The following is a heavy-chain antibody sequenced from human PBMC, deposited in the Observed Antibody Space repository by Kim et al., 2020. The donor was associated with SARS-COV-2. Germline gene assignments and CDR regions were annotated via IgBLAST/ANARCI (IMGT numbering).Heavy chain of an antibody. V-gene: IGHV4-39*01. D-gene: IGHD3-10*01. CDR3: ARQGYDGAGNYRAALNWCDP. Sequence: SETLSLTCTVSGGSISSSSYYWDWIRQPPGKGLEWIGCIYYSGSTYYNPSLKSRVTISVDTSKNHFSLKLSSVTAADPAVYYCARQGYDGAGNYRAALNWCDPWGQAALVALSS. CDR1: GGSISSSSYY. CDR2: IYYSGST. J-gene: IGHJ5*02.